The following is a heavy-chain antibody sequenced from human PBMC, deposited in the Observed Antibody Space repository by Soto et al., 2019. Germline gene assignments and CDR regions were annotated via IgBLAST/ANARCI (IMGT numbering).Heavy chain of an antibody. Sequence: GGSLRLSCTASGVTFSSNVMNWVRQAPGKGLVWVSRIQSDGSSTAYADSVNGRFTISRDNAKNTLYLQMNSLRAEDTAVYYCARDSSKVIDYWGQGTQVTVSS. CDR3: ARDSSKVIDY. D-gene: IGHD2-21*01. J-gene: IGHJ4*02. CDR2: IQSDGSST. V-gene: IGHV3-74*01. CDR1: GVTFSSNV.